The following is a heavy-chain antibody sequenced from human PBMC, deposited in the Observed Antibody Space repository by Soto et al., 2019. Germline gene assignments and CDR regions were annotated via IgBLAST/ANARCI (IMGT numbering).Heavy chain of an antibody. D-gene: IGHD3-22*01. V-gene: IGHV1-24*01. CDR3: ARAANYYDSSGYPQYYFDY. J-gene: IGHJ4*02. CDR2: FDPEDGET. CDR1: GYTLTELS. Sequence: ASVKVSCKVSGYTLTELSMHWVRQAPGEGLEWMGGFDPEDGETIYAQKFQGRVTMTEDTSTDTAYMELSSLRSEDTAVYYCARAANYYDSSGYPQYYFDYWGQGTLVTVSS.